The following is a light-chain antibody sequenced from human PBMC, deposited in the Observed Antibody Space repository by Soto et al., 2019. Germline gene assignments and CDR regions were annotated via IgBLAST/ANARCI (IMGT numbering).Light chain of an antibody. CDR2: GTS. V-gene: IGKV3-20*01. CDR1: QSVKSSY. CDR3: QQYGSSIT. Sequence: EIVLTQSPGTPSLSPGERATLPCRASQSVKSSYLAWYQHKPGQAPRLLIYGTSSRATGIPDRFSGSGSGTDSTLTISRLEPEDFAVYYCQQYGSSITFGQGTRLENK. J-gene: IGKJ5*01.